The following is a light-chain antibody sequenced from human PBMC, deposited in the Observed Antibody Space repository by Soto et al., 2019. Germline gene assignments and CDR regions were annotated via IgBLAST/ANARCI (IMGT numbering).Light chain of an antibody. CDR3: SSYTSSNTYV. CDR2: EVS. J-gene: IGLJ1*01. V-gene: IGLV2-14*01. Sequence: QSVLPQPASVSGSPGQSITISCTGTSSDVGDYNYVSWYQQHPGKAPKLMIYEVSNRPSGVSNRCSGSKSGNTASLTISGLQAEDEAEYYCSSYTSSNTYVVGTGTKVTVL. CDR1: SSDVGDYNY.